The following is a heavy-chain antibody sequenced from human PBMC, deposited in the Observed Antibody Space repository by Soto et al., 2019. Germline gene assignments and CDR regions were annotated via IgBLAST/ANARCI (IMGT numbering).Heavy chain of an antibody. Sequence: PGESLKISCTGSVYNFSSQWIAWVRQKPGKGLECMGIVYPGDAETRYSPSFQGQVTMSADKSIDTAYLQWSSLKASDTAIYYCAKSGVLGIWGQGTMVTDSS. CDR3: AKSGVLGI. J-gene: IGHJ3*02. CDR1: VYNFSSQW. CDR2: VYPGDAET. D-gene: IGHD3-10*01. V-gene: IGHV5-51*01.